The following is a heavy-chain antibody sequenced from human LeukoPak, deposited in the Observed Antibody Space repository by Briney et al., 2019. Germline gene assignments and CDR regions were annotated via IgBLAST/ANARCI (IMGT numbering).Heavy chain of an antibody. Sequence: GGSLRLSCAASGNYWMHWVRQAPGKGLVWVSHINSDGSWTSYAGSVKGRFTISKDNAKNTVYLQMNSLRAEDTAVYYCVSFYETYWGRGTLVTVSS. CDR3: VSFYETY. D-gene: IGHD2/OR15-2a*01. V-gene: IGHV3-74*01. CDR2: INSDGSWT. CDR1: GNYW. J-gene: IGHJ4*02.